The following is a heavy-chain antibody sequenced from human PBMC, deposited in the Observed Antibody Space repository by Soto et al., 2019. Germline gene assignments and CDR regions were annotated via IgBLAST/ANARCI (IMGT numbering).Heavy chain of an antibody. D-gene: IGHD2-15*01. CDR2: IIPIFGTA. J-gene: IGHJ4*02. Sequence: QVQLVQSGAEVKKPGSSVKVSCKASGGTSSSYAISWVRQAPGQGLEWMGGIIPIFGTANYAQKFQGRVTITADESTSTAYMELSSLRSQDTAVYYCASTTSGGSYYSRYGYWGQGTLVTVSS. V-gene: IGHV1-69*01. CDR3: ASTTSGGSYYSRYGY. CDR1: GGTSSSYA.